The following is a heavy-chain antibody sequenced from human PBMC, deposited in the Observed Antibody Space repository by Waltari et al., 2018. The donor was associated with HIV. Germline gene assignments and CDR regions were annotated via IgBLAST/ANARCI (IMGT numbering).Heavy chain of an antibody. V-gene: IGHV4-4*02. CDR1: GGSITSSNW. Sequence: QVQLQESGPGLVKPSGTLSPTCAVSGGSITSSNWWSWVRQPPVKGVEWIGEIYHTGSTNYHPSLKMRVTIALDKSKSQFSLKLSSVTAADTDLYYCAGSRSSGSSVYYGMDVWGQGTTVTVSS. D-gene: IGHD3-22*01. CDR2: IYHTGST. CDR3: AGSRSSGSSVYYGMDV. J-gene: IGHJ6*02.